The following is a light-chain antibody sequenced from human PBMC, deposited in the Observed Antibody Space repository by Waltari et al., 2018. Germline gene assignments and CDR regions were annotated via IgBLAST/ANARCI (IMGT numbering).Light chain of an antibody. CDR2: DVS. CDR3: SSFASTTTV. J-gene: IGLJ3*02. V-gene: IGLV2-14*03. Sequence: QSVVTQPDFVSGSPGQSITISCTVPPTDMKTYNLVSWYQKYPGKAPRLIIYDVSARPSGISSRFSGSKSGNPASLTISGLQAEDEADYYCSSFASTTTVFGGGTKVTVL. CDR1: PTDMKTYNL.